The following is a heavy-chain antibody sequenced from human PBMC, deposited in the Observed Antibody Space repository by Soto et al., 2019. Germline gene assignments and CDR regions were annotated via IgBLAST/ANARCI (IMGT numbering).Heavy chain of an antibody. Sequence: SETLSLTCAVYGGSFSGYYWSWVRQPPGKGLEWIGEINHSGSTNYNPSLKSRVTISVDTSKNQFSLKLSSVTAADTAVYYCARVLRLRNWFDPWGQGTLVTVSS. D-gene: IGHD2-21*02. J-gene: IGHJ5*02. V-gene: IGHV4-34*01. CDR2: INHSGST. CDR3: ARVLRLRNWFDP. CDR1: GGSFSGYY.